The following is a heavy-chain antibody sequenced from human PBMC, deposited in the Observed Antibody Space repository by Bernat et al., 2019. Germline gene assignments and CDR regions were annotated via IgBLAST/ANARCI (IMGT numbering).Heavy chain of an antibody. Sequence: QVQLVQSGAEVKKPGASVKVSCKASGYTFTSYGISWVRQAPGQGLEWMGWISAYNGNTNYAQKLQGRVTMTTDTSTSTAYMGLRSLGSDDTAVYYCARDNREVAVAGTTDYWGQGTLVTVSS. J-gene: IGHJ4*02. CDR2: ISAYNGNT. CDR1: GYTFTSYG. V-gene: IGHV1-18*01. D-gene: IGHD6-19*01. CDR3: ARDNREVAVAGTTDY.